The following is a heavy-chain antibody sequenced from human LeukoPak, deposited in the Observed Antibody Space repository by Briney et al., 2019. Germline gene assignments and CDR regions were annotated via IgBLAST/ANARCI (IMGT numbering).Heavy chain of an antibody. J-gene: IGHJ5*02. CDR2: IDPSDSYT. CDR1: GYSFTSYW. CDR3: ARRGEGELRYFDWLLDGWFDP. D-gene: IGHD3-9*01. Sequence: GESLRISCKGSGYSFTSYWISWVRQMPGKGLEWMGRIDPSDSYTNYSPSFQGHVTISADKSISTAYLQWSSLKASDTAMYYCARRGEGELRYFDWLLDGWFDPWGQGTLVTVSS. V-gene: IGHV5-10-1*01.